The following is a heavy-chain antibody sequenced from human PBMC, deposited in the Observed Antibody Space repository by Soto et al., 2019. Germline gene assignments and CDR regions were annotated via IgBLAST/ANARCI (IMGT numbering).Heavy chain of an antibody. CDR1: GGSMRNVY. V-gene: IGHV4-59*01. Sequence: PSETHSLTCTVAGGSMRNVYWSWIRQTPGKRLEWIGFIFHSGNAKYNPSLKSRVTISIDTSKSQFSLSLDSVTAADTAVYFCARAHAPTLPFDYWGLGILVTVPQ. D-gene: IGHD2-15*01. J-gene: IGHJ4*01. CDR2: IFHSGNA. CDR3: ARAHAPTLPFDY.